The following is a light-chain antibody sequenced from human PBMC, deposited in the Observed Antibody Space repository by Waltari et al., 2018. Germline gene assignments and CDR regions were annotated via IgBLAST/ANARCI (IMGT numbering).Light chain of an antibody. Sequence: DIQMTQSPSTLSASVGDRVTITCRASQRISTWLAWYQQKPGNAPKLLLYKDYRLKGGVPSMFSSSGSATESTLTISSLEADDFATYYCQQNTVPWTFGQGTKVEIK. CDR3: QQNTVPWT. V-gene: IGKV1-5*03. CDR2: KDY. CDR1: QRISTW. J-gene: IGKJ1*01.